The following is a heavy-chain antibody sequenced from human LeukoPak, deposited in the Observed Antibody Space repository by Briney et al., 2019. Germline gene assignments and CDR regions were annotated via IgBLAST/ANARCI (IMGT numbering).Heavy chain of an antibody. J-gene: IGHJ6*01. D-gene: IGHD1-26*01. CDR1: GFKFRAYE. CDR3: ARDRVSPPTRVSFYGMYR. CDR2: VSFEGSND. Sequence: PGGSLSLSCAASGFKFRAYEMHWVRQAPGKGMEWVASVSFEGSNDYYADFVRGRFTTSRDNRENTLYVQMNSLRTEDTALYFCARDRVSPPTRVSFYGMYRWGEGTMVSV. V-gene: IGHV3-30*04.